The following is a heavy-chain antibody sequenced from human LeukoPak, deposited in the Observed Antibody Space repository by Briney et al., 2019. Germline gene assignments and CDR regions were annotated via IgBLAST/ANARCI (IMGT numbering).Heavy chain of an antibody. V-gene: IGHV3-30*18. CDR2: ISYDGSNK. J-gene: IGHJ4*02. D-gene: IGHD1-14*01. Sequence: GGSLRLSCAASGFTFSSYGMPWVRQAPGKGLEWVAVISYDGSNKYYADSVKGRFTISRDNSKNTLYLQMNSLRAEDTAVYYCAKDLLTGGFDYWGQGTLVTVSS. CDR1: GFTFSSYG. CDR3: AKDLLTGGFDY.